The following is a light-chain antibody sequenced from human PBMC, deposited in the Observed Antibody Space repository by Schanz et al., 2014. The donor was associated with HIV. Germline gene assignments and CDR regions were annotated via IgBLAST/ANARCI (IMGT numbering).Light chain of an antibody. Sequence: QSALTQPRSVSGSPGQSVTISCTGTSSDVGGFKYVSWYQQHPGKAPKLIVYDVTKRPSGVPDRFSGSKSGNTASLTVSGLQAEDEAEYYCSSYAGSNIPWVFGGGTKVTVL. J-gene: IGLJ3*02. CDR3: SSYAGSNIPWV. V-gene: IGLV2-11*01. CDR2: DVT. CDR1: SSDVGGFKY.